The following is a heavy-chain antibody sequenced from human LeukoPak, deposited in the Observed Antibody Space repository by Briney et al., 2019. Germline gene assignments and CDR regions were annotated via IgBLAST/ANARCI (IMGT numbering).Heavy chain of an antibody. CDR1: GGSISSYY. CDR2: IYYSGST. Sequence: SETLSLTCTASGGSISSYYWSWIRQPPGKGLEWIGYIYYSGSTNYNPSLKSRVTISVDTSKNQFSLKLSSVTAADTAVYYCARHRDDPAGYFDYWGQGTLVTVSS. D-gene: IGHD1-1*01. V-gene: IGHV4-59*08. CDR3: ARHRDDPAGYFDY. J-gene: IGHJ4*02.